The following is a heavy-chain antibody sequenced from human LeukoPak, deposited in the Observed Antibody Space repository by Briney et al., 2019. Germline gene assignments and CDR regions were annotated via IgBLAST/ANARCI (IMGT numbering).Heavy chain of an antibody. CDR1: GFTFSSYW. CDR2: IIQDGSEK. V-gene: IGHV3-7*01. J-gene: IGHJ4*02. CDR3: ARDKTGTWGPDY. Sequence: GGSLRLSCAGSGFTFSSYWMVWVRQAPGKGLEWVADIIQDGSEKYYVESVKGRFTISRDNAKNPVYLQMSTLRVEDTGVYYCARDKTGTWGPDYWGQGTLVTVSS. D-gene: IGHD3-9*01.